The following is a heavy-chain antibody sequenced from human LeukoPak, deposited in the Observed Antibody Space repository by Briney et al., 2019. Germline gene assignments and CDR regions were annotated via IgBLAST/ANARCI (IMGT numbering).Heavy chain of an antibody. CDR2: ISAYNGNT. J-gene: IGHJ4*02. V-gene: IGHV1-18*01. CDR3: AREEENDRIDQGYCSGGSCYLFDY. Sequence: ASVKVSCKASGYTFTSYGISWVRQAPGQGLEWMGWISAYNGNTNYAQKLQGRVTMTTDTSTSTAYMELRSLRSDDTAVYYCAREEENDRIDQGYCSGGSCYLFDYWGQGTLVTVSS. D-gene: IGHD2-15*01. CDR1: GYTFTSYG.